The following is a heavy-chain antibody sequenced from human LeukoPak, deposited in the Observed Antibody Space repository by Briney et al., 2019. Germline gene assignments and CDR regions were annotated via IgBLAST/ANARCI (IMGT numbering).Heavy chain of an antibody. CDR2: IYASGSI. J-gene: IGHJ4*02. CDR3: ARVGVTTPYY. Sequence: SETLSLTCTVSGGSISSYYWSWIRQPAGKGLEWIGRIYASGSINYNPSLKSRVTMSVDTSKNQLSLKLSSVTAADTAVYYCARVGVTTPYYWGQGTLVTVSS. D-gene: IGHD4-17*01. V-gene: IGHV4-4*07. CDR1: GGSISSYY.